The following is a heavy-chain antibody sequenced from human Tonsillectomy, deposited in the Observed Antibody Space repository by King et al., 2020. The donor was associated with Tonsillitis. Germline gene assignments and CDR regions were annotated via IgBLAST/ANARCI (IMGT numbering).Heavy chain of an antibody. Sequence: HVQLVQSGGGVVQPGRSLRLSCAASGFTFSSYGMHWVRQVPGKGLEWVAVISYDGSNKYYADSVKGRFTISRDNSKNTLYLQMNSLRAEDTAVYCCARAPVGGGYYYGSWLDYWGQGTLVTVSS. D-gene: IGHD3-10*01. CDR1: GFTFSSYG. CDR3: ARAPVGGGYYYGSWLDY. V-gene: IGHV3-33*05. CDR2: ISYDGSNK. J-gene: IGHJ4*02.